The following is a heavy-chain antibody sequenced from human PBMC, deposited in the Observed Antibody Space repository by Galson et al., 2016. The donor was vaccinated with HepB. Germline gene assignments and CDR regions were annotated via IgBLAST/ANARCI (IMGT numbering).Heavy chain of an antibody. CDR2: ITGNGGIT. J-gene: IGHJ4*02. D-gene: IGHD3-10*01. V-gene: IGHV3-64*04. Sequence: SLRLSCAASGFTFSSYAIHWVRQAPGKGLEYLSEITGNGGITYYADSVKGRFTISRDNAKNTLYLEMTSLSAEDTAVYYCARGSWAPFELWGQGTLVTVSS. CDR1: GFTFSSYA. CDR3: ARGSWAPFEL.